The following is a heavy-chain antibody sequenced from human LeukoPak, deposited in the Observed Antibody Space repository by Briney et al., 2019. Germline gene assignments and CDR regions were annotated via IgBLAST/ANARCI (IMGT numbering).Heavy chain of an antibody. J-gene: IGHJ4*02. CDR3: TTGGIAAAGRFDY. V-gene: IGHV3-15*01. Sequence: PGGSLRLSCAASGFTFSNAWMSWVRQAPGKGLEWVGRIKSKTDGGTTDYAAPVKGRFTISRDDSKNTLYLQMNSLKTEDTAVYYCTTGGIAAAGRFDYWGQGTLVNVSS. CDR1: GFTFSNAW. CDR2: IKSKTDGGTT. D-gene: IGHD6-13*01.